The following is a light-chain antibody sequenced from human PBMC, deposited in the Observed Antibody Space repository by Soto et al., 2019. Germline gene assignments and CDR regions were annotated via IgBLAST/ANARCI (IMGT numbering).Light chain of an antibody. Sequence: EIVLTHSPATLSLSPGEIATLSCRASQSVINYLAWYQQKPGQAPRLLIYDTSNRATGIPARFSGSGSGTEFTLTISSLQSEDFAVYYCLHYNNGPRFGQGTKVDIK. J-gene: IGKJ1*01. CDR3: LHYNNGPR. CDR2: DTS. V-gene: IGKV3-11*01. CDR1: QSVINY.